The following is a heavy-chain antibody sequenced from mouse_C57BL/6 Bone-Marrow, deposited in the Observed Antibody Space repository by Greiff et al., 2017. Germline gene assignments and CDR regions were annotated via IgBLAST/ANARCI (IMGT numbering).Heavy chain of an antibody. CDR3: AREIITRVFDY. CDR2: IDPSDSYT. CDR1: GYTFTSYW. D-gene: IGHD1-1*01. Sequence: VKLQQPGAELVMPGASVKLSCKASGYTFTSYWMHWVKQRPGQGLEWIGEIDPSDSYTNYNQKFKGKSTLTVDKSSSTAYMQLSSLTSEDSAVYYCAREIITRVFDYWGQGTTLTVSS. V-gene: IGHV1-69*01. J-gene: IGHJ2*01.